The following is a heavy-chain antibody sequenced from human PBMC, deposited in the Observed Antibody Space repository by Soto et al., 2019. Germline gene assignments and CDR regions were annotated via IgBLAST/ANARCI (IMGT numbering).Heavy chain of an antibody. CDR2: IWYDGSNK. V-gene: IGHV3-33*01. D-gene: IGHD3-9*01. CDR1: GFTFSSYG. J-gene: IGHJ6*03. Sequence: GGSLRLSCAASGFTFSSYGMHWVRQAPGKGLEWVAVIWYDGSNKYYADSVKGRFTISRDNSKNTLYLQMNSLRAEDTAVYYCARGHDILTGYYSYYYYYMDVWGKGTTVTVSS. CDR3: ARGHDILTGYYSYYYYYMDV.